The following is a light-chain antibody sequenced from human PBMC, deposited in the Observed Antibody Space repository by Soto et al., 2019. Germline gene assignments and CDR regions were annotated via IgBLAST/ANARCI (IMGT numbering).Light chain of an antibody. CDR3: LQATRRPYT. J-gene: IGKJ2*01. V-gene: IGKV2-30*02. CDR2: KVS. Sequence: DVVMTQSPLSLSVTLGQPASISCRSSQSLVHSDGNTYFLWFQQRPGQSPRRLIYKVSNRDDGAPDRFSGRGSGVDFTLKISRVEVEDVGVYYCLQATRRPYTFGQGTNPEIK. CDR1: QSLVHSDGNTY.